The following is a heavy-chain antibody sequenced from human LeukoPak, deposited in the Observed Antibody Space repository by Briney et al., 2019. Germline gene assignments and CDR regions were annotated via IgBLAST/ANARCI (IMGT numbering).Heavy chain of an antibody. CDR2: IYPGDSDT. Sequence: GESLKISCKGSGYSFTSYWIGWVRRMPGKGLEWMGIIYPGDSDTRYSPSFQGQVTISADKSITTAYLQWSSLQASDTAMYYCAGLADYNVLTGYHKGHLDYWGQGTLVTVSS. CDR3: AGLADYNVLTGYHKGHLDY. D-gene: IGHD3-9*01. CDR1: GYSFTSYW. V-gene: IGHV5-51*01. J-gene: IGHJ4*02.